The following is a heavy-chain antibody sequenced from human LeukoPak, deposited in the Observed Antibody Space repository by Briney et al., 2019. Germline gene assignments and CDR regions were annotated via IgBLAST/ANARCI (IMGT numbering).Heavy chain of an antibody. CDR2: ISSGSTTI. J-gene: IGHJ4*02. D-gene: IGHD6-13*01. Sequence: GGSLRLSCVASGFTFSSYSMNWVRQAPGKGLEWISYISSGSTTIYYADSVKGRFTISRDNAKNSLYLQMNSLRAEDTAVYYCARVWSITAAFDYWGQGTLVTVSS. CDR1: GFTFSSYS. CDR3: ARVWSITAAFDY. V-gene: IGHV3-48*01.